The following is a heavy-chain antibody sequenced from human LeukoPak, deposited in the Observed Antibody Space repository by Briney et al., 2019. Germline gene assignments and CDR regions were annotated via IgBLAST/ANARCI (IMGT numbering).Heavy chain of an antibody. D-gene: IGHD3-22*01. J-gene: IGHJ3*02. CDR1: GVSISSHY. V-gene: IGHV4-59*11. CDR2: IYYSGRT. Sequence: SETPSLTCTVSGVSISSHYWSWIRQPPGNGLEWIGFIYYSGRTRYNPSLRSRVTISADTSKNHLSLKLTSVTAADTAIYYCARLLDNDSSGDPDTFDMWGQGIMVTVSS. CDR3: ARLLDNDSSGDPDTFDM.